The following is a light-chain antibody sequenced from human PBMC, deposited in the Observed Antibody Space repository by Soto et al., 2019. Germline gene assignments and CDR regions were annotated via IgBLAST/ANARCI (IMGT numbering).Light chain of an antibody. J-gene: IGKJ4*01. CDR2: KAS. V-gene: IGKV1-5*03. CDR3: QQYNSYSLT. CDR1: QSISTW. Sequence: DIQMTQSPSTLSASVGDRVTITCRASQSISTWLAWYQQKPGKAPKVLIYKASTLENEVPSRFSGSGSGTEFTLTISSLHPDDFATYYCQQYNSYSLTFGGGTKVEIK.